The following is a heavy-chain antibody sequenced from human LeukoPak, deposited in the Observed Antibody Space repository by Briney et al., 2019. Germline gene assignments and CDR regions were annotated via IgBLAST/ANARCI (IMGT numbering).Heavy chain of an antibody. CDR1: GYTLTELS. J-gene: IGHJ4*02. V-gene: IGHV1-24*01. CDR3: ARERPVYSSGWYPFDY. Sequence: ASVKVSCKVSGYTLTELSMHWVRQAPGKGLEWMGGFDPEDGETIYAQKFQGRVTMTEDTSTDTAYMGLSSLRSEDTAVYYCARERPVYSSGWYPFDYWGQGTLVTVSS. CDR2: FDPEDGET. D-gene: IGHD6-19*01.